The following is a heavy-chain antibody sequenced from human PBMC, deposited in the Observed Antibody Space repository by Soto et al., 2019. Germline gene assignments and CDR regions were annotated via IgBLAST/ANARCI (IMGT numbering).Heavy chain of an antibody. CDR2: IWYDGSNK. Sequence: GGSLRLSCAASGFTFSSYGMHWVRQAPGKGLEWVAVIWYDGSNKYYADSVKGRFTISRDNSKNTLYLQMNSLRAEDTAVYYCARATCSSTSCLVRAGPRRTNYYYYMDVWGKGTTVTVSS. CDR1: GFTFSSYG. D-gene: IGHD2-2*01. J-gene: IGHJ6*03. V-gene: IGHV3-33*01. CDR3: ARATCSSTSCLVRAGPRRTNYYYYMDV.